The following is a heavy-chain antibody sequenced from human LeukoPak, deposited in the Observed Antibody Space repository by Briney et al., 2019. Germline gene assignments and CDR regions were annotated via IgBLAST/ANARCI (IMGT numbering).Heavy chain of an antibody. CDR3: ARQYSSSSSFDY. Sequence: SETLSLTCTVAGGSISGYYCSWIRQPPGKGLEWIGYMYTSGSTNYNPSLKTRVTISVDTSKSRLPLKLGSVNAADTAVYFCARQYSSSSSFDYWGQGTLVTVSS. CDR1: GGSISGYY. D-gene: IGHD6-6*01. CDR2: MYTSGST. V-gene: IGHV4-4*09. J-gene: IGHJ4*02.